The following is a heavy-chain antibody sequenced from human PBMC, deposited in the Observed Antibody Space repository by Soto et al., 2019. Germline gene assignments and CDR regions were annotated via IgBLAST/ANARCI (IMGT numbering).Heavy chain of an antibody. V-gene: IGHV3-11*01. J-gene: IGHJ6*02. D-gene: IGHD6-6*01. CDR3: ARGVFSSSGGYYYYGMDV. Sequence: AGGSLSLSCAASGFTFIDYYMSWIRQAPGKGLEWVSYISSSGSTIYYADSVKGRFTISRDNAKNSLYLQMNSLRAEDTAVYYCARGVFSSSGGYYYYGMDVWGQGTTVTVSS. CDR2: ISSSGSTI. CDR1: GFTFIDYY.